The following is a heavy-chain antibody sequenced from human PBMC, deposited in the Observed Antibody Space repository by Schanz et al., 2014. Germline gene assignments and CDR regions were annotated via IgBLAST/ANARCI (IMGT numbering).Heavy chain of an antibody. CDR2: ILYDGSYK. V-gene: IGHV3-30*03. J-gene: IGHJ4*02. CDR1: GFTFSSYG. Sequence: VHLVESGGGVVQPGRSLRLSCAASGFTFSSYGMHWVRQAPGKGLEWVAVILYDGSYKDYADSVKGRFTISRDNSKNTLFLQMSSLRAEDTAVYYCARDGDFDYWGQGTLVTVSS. CDR3: ARDGDFDY.